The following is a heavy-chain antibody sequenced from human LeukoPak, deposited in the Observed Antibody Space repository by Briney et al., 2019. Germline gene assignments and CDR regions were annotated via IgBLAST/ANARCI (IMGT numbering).Heavy chain of an antibody. Sequence: SETLSLTCTVSGGSISSYYWSWIRQPAGKGLEWIGRIYTSGSTNYNPSLKSRVTMSVDTSKNQFSLKLSSVTAADTAVYYCARGLAVAGTGLVHYYMDVWGKGTTVTISS. CDR2: IYTSGST. CDR3: ARGLAVAGTGLVHYYMDV. J-gene: IGHJ6*03. V-gene: IGHV4-4*07. D-gene: IGHD6-19*01. CDR1: GGSISSYY.